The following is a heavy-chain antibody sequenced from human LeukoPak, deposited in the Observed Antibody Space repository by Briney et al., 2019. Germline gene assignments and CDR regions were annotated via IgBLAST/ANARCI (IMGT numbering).Heavy chain of an antibody. V-gene: IGHV3-30*04. CDR1: GFTFSSYT. D-gene: IGHD3-10*01. CDR2: ISYDGSNK. CDR3: AKSLLWFGELPNLFDY. J-gene: IGHJ4*02. Sequence: GGSLRLSCAASGFTFSSYTMHWVRQAPGKGLEWVAVISYDGSNKYYADSVKGRFTISRDNSKNTLYLQMNSLRAEDTAVYYCAKSLLWFGELPNLFDYWGQGTLVTVSS.